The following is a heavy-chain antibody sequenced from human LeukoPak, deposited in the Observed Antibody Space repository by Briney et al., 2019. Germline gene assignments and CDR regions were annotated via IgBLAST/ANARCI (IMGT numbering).Heavy chain of an antibody. CDR2: IYYSGST. J-gene: IGHJ6*02. CDR1: GGSISSYY. Sequence: PSEAPSLTCTVSGGSISSYYWSWIRQPPGKGLEWIGYIYYSGSTNYNPSLKSRVTISVDTSKKQISLKLSSVTAADTAVYYCARDQPLLGSYYGMDVWGQGTTVTVSS. D-gene: IGHD2-21*02. V-gene: IGHV4-59*01. CDR3: ARDQPLLGSYYGMDV.